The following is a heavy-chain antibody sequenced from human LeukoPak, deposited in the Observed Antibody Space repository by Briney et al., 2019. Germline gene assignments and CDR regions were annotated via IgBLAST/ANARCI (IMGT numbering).Heavy chain of an antibody. D-gene: IGHD6-6*01. J-gene: IGHJ4*02. V-gene: IGHV1-69*05. CDR3: AKGGRIAARPAYYFDY. Sequence: ASVKVSCKASGGTFSSYAISWVRQAPGQGLEWMGGIIPIFGTANYAQKFQGRVTITTDESTSTAYMELSSLRSEDTAVYYCAKGGRIAARPAYYFDYWGQGTLVTVSS. CDR2: IIPIFGTA. CDR1: GGTFSSYA.